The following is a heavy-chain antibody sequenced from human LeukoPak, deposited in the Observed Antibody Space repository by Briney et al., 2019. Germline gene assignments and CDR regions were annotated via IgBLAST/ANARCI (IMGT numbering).Heavy chain of an antibody. V-gene: IGHV3-53*01. CDR2: IYSGGNI. J-gene: IGHJ4*02. CDR3: AGRHCSGGGCYFAGADPFAY. Sequence: GGSLRLSCAASGFTVSSTYMSWVRQAPGKGLEWVSVIYSGGNIYYIESVKGRFTISRDTPKNTLYLQMNSLRAEDTAVYFCAGRHCSGGGCYFAGADPFAYWGQGTLVTVSS. D-gene: IGHD2-15*01. CDR1: GFTVSSTY.